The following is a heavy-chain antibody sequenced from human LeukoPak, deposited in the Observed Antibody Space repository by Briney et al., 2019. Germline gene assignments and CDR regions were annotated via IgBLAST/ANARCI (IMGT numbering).Heavy chain of an antibody. V-gene: IGHV3-74*01. Sequence: GGSLRLSCAASGFTFSSYWMHWVRQAPGKGLVWVSRINSDGSSTSYADSVKGRFTISRDNSKNTLYLQMNSLRAEDTAVYYCAKGPRHYDSSGALDYWGQGTLVTVSS. CDR3: AKGPRHYDSSGALDY. CDR2: INSDGSST. J-gene: IGHJ4*02. CDR1: GFTFSSYW. D-gene: IGHD3-22*01.